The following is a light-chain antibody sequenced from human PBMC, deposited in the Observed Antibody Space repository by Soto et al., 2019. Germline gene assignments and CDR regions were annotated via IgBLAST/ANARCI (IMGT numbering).Light chain of an antibody. Sequence: EIVMTQSPATLSVSPGERAPFSCRPIQSVSSTLAWYQQKPGQAPRLLIYGASTRATGIPARFSGSGSGTEFTLTISSLQSEDFAVYYCQQYNNWPRTFGQGTKVEIK. CDR1: QSVSST. V-gene: IGKV3-15*01. CDR3: QQYNNWPRT. J-gene: IGKJ1*01. CDR2: GAS.